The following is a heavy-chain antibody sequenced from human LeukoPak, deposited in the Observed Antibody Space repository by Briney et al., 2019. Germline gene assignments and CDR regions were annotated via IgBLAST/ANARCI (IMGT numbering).Heavy chain of an antibody. CDR3: ARDREYSSSFCDY. CDR2: MWNDGSNK. Sequence: GGSLRLSCVASGFTFSRYGIHWVRQAPGKGLEWVAVMWNDGSNKYYADSVKGRFIISRDNTKNTLYLQMNSLRAEDTAVYYCARDREYSSSFCDYWGQGTLVTVSS. D-gene: IGHD6-6*01. CDR1: GFTFSRYG. V-gene: IGHV3-33*01. J-gene: IGHJ4*02.